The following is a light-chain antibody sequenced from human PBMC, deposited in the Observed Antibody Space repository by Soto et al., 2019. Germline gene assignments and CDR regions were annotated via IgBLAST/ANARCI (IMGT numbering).Light chain of an antibody. J-gene: IGKJ5*01. CDR2: KAS. CDR1: QTINRW. CDR3: QQYNTYST. Sequence: DIQMTQSPSTLSASVGDRVTITCRASQTINRWLAWYQQKPGEVPKLLIYKASVLESGVPSRFSGSGSGSEFNFTITGLQPDDFATYFCQQYNTYSTFGQGTRLEI. V-gene: IGKV1-5*03.